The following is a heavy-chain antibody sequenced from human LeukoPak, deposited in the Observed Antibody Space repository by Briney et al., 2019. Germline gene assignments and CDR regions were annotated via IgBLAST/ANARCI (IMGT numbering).Heavy chain of an antibody. CDR2: IKQDGSEK. V-gene: IGHV3-7*03. CDR3: ARGHYYDSSGYYGLFDY. J-gene: IGHJ4*02. D-gene: IGHD3-22*01. CDR1: GFTFSSYW. Sequence: GGSLRLSCAASGFTFSSYWMSWVRQAPGKGLEWVANIKQDGSEKYYADSVKGRFTISRDNAKNSLYLQMNSLRAEDTAVYYCARGHYYDSSGYYGLFDYWGQGTLVTVSS.